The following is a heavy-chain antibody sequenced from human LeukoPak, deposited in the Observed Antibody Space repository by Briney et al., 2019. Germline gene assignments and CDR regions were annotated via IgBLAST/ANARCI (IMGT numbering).Heavy chain of an antibody. D-gene: IGHD1-14*01. Sequence: GGSLRLSCAASGFTFSSYAMSWVRQAPGKGLEWVSSFSGSGGSTYFADSVKGRFTVSRDNSKNTLYLQMNSLRAEDTAVYYCASPGNHYRYMDVWGKGTTVTVSS. CDR2: FSGSGGST. J-gene: IGHJ6*03. V-gene: IGHV3-23*01. CDR3: ASPGNHYRYMDV. CDR1: GFTFSSYA.